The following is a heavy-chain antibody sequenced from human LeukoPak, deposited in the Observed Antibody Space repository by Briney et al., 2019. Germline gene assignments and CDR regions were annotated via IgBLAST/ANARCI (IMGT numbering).Heavy chain of an antibody. CDR1: GFTFSSYW. Sequence: PGGSLRLSCAASGFTFSSYWMSWVRQAPGKGLEWVANIKQDGSEKYYVDSVKGRFTISRDNAKNSLYLQMNSLRAEDTAVYYCARDFHSGYDLPYYFDYWGQGTLVPVSS. CDR3: ARDFHSGYDLPYYFDY. CDR2: IKQDGSEK. V-gene: IGHV3-7*01. D-gene: IGHD5-12*01. J-gene: IGHJ4*02.